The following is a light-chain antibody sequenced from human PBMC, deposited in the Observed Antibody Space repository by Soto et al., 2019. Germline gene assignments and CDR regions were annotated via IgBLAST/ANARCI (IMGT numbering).Light chain of an antibody. CDR1: QSVSSY. CDR2: DAS. CDR3: QQRSNWALT. V-gene: IGKV3-11*01. Sequence: EIVLTQSPATLSLSPGERATLSCRASQSVSSYLAWYQQKPGQAPRLLIYDASNRATGIPARFSGSGSGTDFTLTISSLEPEDCGVYYCQQRSNWALTFGPGTKVEIK. J-gene: IGKJ1*01.